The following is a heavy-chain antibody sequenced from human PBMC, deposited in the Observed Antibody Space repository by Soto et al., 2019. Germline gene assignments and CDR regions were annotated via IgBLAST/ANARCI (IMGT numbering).Heavy chain of an antibody. D-gene: IGHD2-8*01. CDR1: GFTFSSYG. CDR2: ISYDGSNK. V-gene: IGHV3-30*03. Sequence: GGSLRLSCAASGFTFSSYGMHWVRQAPGKGLEWVAVISYDGSNKYYADSVKGRFTISRDNSKNTLYLQMNSLRAEDTAVYYCARSLMVYAIYAFDIWGQGTMVTVSS. J-gene: IGHJ3*02. CDR3: ARSLMVYAIYAFDI.